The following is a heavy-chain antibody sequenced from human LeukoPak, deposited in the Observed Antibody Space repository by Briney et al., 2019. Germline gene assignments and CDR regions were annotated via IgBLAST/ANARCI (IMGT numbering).Heavy chain of an antibody. Sequence: GGSLRLSCGASGFTFSNYWIHWVRQSPSKGLMWVSRINGEGIITDYADSVKGRFTISRDNAKNSLYLQMNSLRADDTAVYYCARLSSFGAFDIWGQGTMVTVSS. CDR3: ARLSSFGAFDI. CDR1: GFTFSNYW. J-gene: IGHJ3*02. CDR2: INGEGIIT. D-gene: IGHD3-10*01. V-gene: IGHV3-74*01.